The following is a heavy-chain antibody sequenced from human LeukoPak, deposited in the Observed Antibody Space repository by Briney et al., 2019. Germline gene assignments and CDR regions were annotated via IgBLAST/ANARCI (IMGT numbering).Heavy chain of an antibody. CDR2: ISYDGNNK. CDR1: GFTFSSYA. V-gene: IGHV3-30-3*01. D-gene: IGHD3-22*01. J-gene: IGHJ4*02. CDR3: AREDSSGYYDY. Sequence: GGSLRLSCAASGFTFSSYAIHWVRQAPGKGLEWVAVISYDGNNKYYADSVKGRFTISRDNSKNTLYLQMNSLRAEDTAVYYCAREDSSGYYDYWGQGTLVTVSS.